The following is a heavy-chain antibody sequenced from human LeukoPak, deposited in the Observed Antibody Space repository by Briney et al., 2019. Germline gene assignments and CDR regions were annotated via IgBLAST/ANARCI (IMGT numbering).Heavy chain of an antibody. CDR3: ARDLMARLDSSGYLDN. V-gene: IGHV3-23*01. J-gene: IGHJ4*02. Sequence: GGSLRLSCAASGFTFSSYAMSWVRQAPGKGLEWVSAISGSGTNTYYADSVKGRFTISRDNSENTLYLQMNSLRAEDTAVYYCARDLMARLDSSGYLDNWGQGTLVTVSS. CDR2: ISGSGTNT. D-gene: IGHD3-22*01. CDR1: GFTFSSYA.